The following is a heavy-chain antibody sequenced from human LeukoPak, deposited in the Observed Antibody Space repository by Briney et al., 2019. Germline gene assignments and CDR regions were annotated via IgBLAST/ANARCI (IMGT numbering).Heavy chain of an antibody. CDR3: AKDGSWSCTD. CDR2: IAHHGSNK. Sequence: GGSLRLSCAASGFTFSSYAMHWVRQGPGKGLEWVAYIAHHGSNKYYADSVKGRFTISRDNSERTLYLQMNSLRADDTAVYYCAKDGSWSCTDWGQGALVTVSS. V-gene: IGHV3-30*02. CDR1: GFTFSSYA. D-gene: IGHD2-8*02. J-gene: IGHJ4*02.